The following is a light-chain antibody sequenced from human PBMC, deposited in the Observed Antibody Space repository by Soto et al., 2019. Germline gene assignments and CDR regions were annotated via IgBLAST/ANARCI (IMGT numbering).Light chain of an antibody. Sequence: QSALTQPPSASGSPGQSVTISCTGTNSDVGGYNSDSWYQQHPGKAPQVMIYDVSKRPSGVPDRFSGSKSGNTASLTVSGLQAEDEADYYCSSYADRSILVFGEGTTLTVL. V-gene: IGLV2-8*01. CDR3: SSYADRSILV. J-gene: IGLJ2*01. CDR1: NSDVGGYNS. CDR2: DVS.